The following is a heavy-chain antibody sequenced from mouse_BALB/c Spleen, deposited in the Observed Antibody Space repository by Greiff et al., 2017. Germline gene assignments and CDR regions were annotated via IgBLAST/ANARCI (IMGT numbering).Heavy chain of an antibody. V-gene: IGHV5-6-4*01. Sequence: EVNVVESGGGLVKPGGSLKLSCAASGFTFSSYTMSWVRQTPEKRLEWVATISSGGSYTYYPDSVKGRFTISRDNAKNTLYLQMSSLKSEDTAMYYCTRGGVRQNYYAMDYWGQGTSVTVSS. CDR2: ISSGGSYT. CDR1: GFTFSSYT. D-gene: IGHD2-14*01. J-gene: IGHJ4*01. CDR3: TRGGVRQNYYAMDY.